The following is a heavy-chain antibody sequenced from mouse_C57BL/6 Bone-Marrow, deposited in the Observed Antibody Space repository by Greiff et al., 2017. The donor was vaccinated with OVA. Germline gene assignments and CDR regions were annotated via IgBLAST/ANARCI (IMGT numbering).Heavy chain of an antibody. CDR3: AWGLRRAWFAY. CDR1: GFTFSSYA. CDR2: ISDGGSYT. D-gene: IGHD2-4*01. V-gene: IGHV5-4*03. J-gene: IGHJ3*01. Sequence: EVKLMESGGGLVKPGGSLKLSCAASGFTFSSYAMSWVRQTPEKRLEWVATISDGGSYTYYPDNVTGRFTISRDNAKNNLYLQMSHLKSEDTAMYYCAWGLRRAWFAYWGQGTLVTVSA.